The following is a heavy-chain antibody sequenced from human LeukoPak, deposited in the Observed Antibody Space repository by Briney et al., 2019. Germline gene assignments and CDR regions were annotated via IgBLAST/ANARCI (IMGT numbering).Heavy chain of an antibody. V-gene: IGHV3-23*01. Sequence: GGSLRLSCAASGFIFSSYAMSWVRLAPGKGLEWISVISGSGRTDYADSVKGRFTISRDNSKNTLYLQMNSLRAEDTTVYYCAKTALAVAGIVPVESELDYWGQGTLVTVSS. CDR2: ISGSGRT. D-gene: IGHD6-19*01. CDR3: AKTALAVAGIVPVESELDY. CDR1: GFIFSSYA. J-gene: IGHJ4*02.